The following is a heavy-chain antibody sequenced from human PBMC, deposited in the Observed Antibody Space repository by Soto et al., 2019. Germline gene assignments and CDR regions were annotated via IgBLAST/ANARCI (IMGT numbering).Heavy chain of an antibody. CDR1: GFTVSSNY. CDR3: ARSDDSSGHFDY. D-gene: IGHD3-22*01. CDR2: IYSGGNT. Sequence: GGSLRLSCAASGFTVSSNYMSWVRQAPGKGLEWVSVIYSGGNTYYADSVKGRFTISRDNSKNTLYLQMNSLRAEDTAVYYCARSDDSSGHFDYWGQGTLVTVSS. V-gene: IGHV3-66*01. J-gene: IGHJ4*02.